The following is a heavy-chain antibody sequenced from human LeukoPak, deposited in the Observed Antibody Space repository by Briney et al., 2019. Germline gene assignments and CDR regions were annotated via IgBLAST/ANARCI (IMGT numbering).Heavy chain of an antibody. V-gene: IGHV4-59*01. Sequence: SETLSLTCTVSGGSISSYYWSWIRQPPGKGLEWIGYIYYSGSTNYNPSLKSRVTISVDTSKNQFSLKLSSVTAADTAVYYCARVADYGELFDYWGQGTLVTVSS. CDR1: GGSISSYY. J-gene: IGHJ4*02. CDR2: IYYSGST. D-gene: IGHD4-17*01. CDR3: ARVADYGELFDY.